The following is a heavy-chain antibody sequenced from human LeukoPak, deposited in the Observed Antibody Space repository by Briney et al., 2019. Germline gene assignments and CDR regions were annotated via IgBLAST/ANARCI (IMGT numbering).Heavy chain of an antibody. CDR3: ARTNLYCSSTSCYMDFDY. CDR2: MNPNSGNT. CDR1: GYTFTSYD. J-gene: IGHJ4*02. Sequence: ASVKVSCKASGYTFTSYDINWVRQATGQGLEWMGWMNPNSGNTGYAQKFQGRVTMTRNTSIGTAYMELSSLRSEDTAVYYCARTNLYCSSTSCYMDFDYWGQGTLVTASS. V-gene: IGHV1-8*01. D-gene: IGHD2-2*02.